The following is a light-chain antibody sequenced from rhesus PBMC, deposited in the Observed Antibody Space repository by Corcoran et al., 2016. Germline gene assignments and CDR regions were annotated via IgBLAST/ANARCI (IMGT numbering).Light chain of an antibody. V-gene: IGKV1-28*03. CDR2: AAS. CDR3: QQHNSHPRT. Sequence: DIQMTQSPSSLSASVGDTVTITCRASQGISSYLNWFQQKPGKAPKLLIYAASSFQSGVPSRFSGSGSGTDFTLTISSLQPEDFAAYYCQQHNSHPRTFGQGTKVEIK. CDR1: QGISSY. J-gene: IGKJ1*01.